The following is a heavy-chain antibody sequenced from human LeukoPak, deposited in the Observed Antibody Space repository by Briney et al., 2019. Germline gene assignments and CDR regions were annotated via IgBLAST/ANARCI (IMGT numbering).Heavy chain of an antibody. V-gene: IGHV1-46*01. CDR3: ARVRGSTMIVPYFDY. D-gene: IGHD3-22*01. CDR2: INPSGGST. J-gene: IGHJ4*02. CDR1: GYTFTSYY. Sequence: ASVNVSCKAFGYTFTSYYMHWVRQAPGQGLEWMGVINPSGGSTNYAQKFQGRVTMTRDTSTSTVYMELSSLRSEDTAVYYCARVRGSTMIVPYFDYWGQGTLVTVSS.